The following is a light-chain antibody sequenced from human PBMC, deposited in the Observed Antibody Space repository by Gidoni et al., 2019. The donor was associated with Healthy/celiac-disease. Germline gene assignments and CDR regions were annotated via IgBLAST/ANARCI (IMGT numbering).Light chain of an antibody. CDR3: QQRSNWPPYT. J-gene: IGKJ2*01. CDR1: QSVSSY. Sequence: EIVLTQSPATLSLSPGERATLSCRASQSVSSYLSWYQQTPGQAPRLLIYDASNRATGIPARFSGSGSGTDFTLTISSLEPEDFAVYCCQQRSNWPPYTFGQGTKLEIK. V-gene: IGKV3-11*01. CDR2: DAS.